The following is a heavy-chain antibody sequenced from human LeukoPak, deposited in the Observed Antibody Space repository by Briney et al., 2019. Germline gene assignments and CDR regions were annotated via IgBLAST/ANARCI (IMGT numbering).Heavy chain of an antibody. V-gene: IGHV4-59*01. D-gene: IGHD3-3*01. CDR1: GGSISNYY. CDR3: ASAGNFGFLEFDY. Sequence: SETLSLTCTVSGGSISNYYWNWIRQPPGKGLEYIGYIYYSGNTNHNPSLKSRVTISVDTSKNQFSLKLRSVTAADTAVYFCASAGNFGFLEFDYWGQGTLVTVSS. J-gene: IGHJ4*02. CDR2: IYYSGNT.